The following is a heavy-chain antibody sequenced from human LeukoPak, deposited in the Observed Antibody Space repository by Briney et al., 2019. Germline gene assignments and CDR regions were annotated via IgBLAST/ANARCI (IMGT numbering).Heavy chain of an antibody. J-gene: IGHJ4*02. Sequence: GGSLRLSCAASGFTFSTYAMNWVRQAPGKGLEWVSSISSSNYYIYYADSLKGRFTISRDNAKNSLYLQMNSLTAEDTAVYYCARESGFGELLSEGVFDYWGQGALVTVSS. CDR1: GFTFSTYA. D-gene: IGHD3-10*01. CDR3: ARESGFGELLSEGVFDY. CDR2: ISSSNYYI. V-gene: IGHV3-21*01.